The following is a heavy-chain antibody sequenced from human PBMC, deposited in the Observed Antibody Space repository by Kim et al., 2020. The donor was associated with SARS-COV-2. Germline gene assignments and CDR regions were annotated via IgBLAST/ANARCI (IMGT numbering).Heavy chain of an antibody. CDR3: ARHAPQLWLPYFDY. Sequence: TPSLKSRVTISVDTSKNQFSLKLSSVTAADTAVYYCARHAPQLWLPYFDYWGQGTLVTVSS. V-gene: IGHV4-39*01. J-gene: IGHJ4*02. D-gene: IGHD5-18*01.